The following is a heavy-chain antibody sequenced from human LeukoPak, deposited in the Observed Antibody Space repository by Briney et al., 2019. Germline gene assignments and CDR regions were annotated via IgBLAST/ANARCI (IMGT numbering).Heavy chain of an antibody. Sequence: PSETLSLTCTVSGGSINNYYWSWIRQPPGKGLEWIGYIYYSGNTNYNPSLKSRVTISLDTSKNQFSLKLSSVTAADTAVYYCARSTWLLDKWGQGTLVTVSS. CDR1: GGSINNYY. D-gene: IGHD5-12*01. J-gene: IGHJ4*02. CDR2: IYYSGNT. V-gene: IGHV4-59*01. CDR3: ARSTWLLDK.